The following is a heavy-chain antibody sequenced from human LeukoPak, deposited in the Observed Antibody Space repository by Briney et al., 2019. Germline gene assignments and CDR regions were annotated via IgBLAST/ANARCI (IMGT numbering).Heavy chain of an antibody. CDR2: IRSGGDT. CDR3: ATQNFDY. CDR1: GFTFRTYA. V-gene: IGHV3-23*01. J-gene: IGHJ4*02. Sequence: GGSLRLSCAASGFTFRTYAMSWVRQAPGKGLEWVSAIRSGGDTFYADSVKGRFTISRDDSGNTLYLQMNSLTAGDTAIYYCATQNFDYWGPGTLLTVSS.